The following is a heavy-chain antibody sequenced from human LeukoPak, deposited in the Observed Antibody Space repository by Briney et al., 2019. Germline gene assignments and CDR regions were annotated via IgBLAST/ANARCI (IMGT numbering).Heavy chain of an antibody. CDR2: ISHIGHT. V-gene: IGHV4-38-2*01. CDR1: GFTFSNYP. J-gene: IGHJ4*02. D-gene: IGHD5-12*01. CDR3: ARSGFSYYFDH. Sequence: GSLRLSCAASGFTFSNYPMNWVRQAPGKGLEWIGTISHIGHTFYNMSVMSRVTISLDTSKNQVSLRLTSVTAADTAVYYCARSGFSYYFDHWGRGSLVSVSS.